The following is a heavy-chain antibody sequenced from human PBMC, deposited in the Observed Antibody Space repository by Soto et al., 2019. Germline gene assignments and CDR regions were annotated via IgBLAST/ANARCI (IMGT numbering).Heavy chain of an antibody. V-gene: IGHV3-48*03. CDR3: AREGGFDWFYP. CDR1: GFIFSDYE. Sequence: TGGSLRLSCEGSGFIFSDYEMNWVPQVPGKGLEWISYISISGTIIHYADSVKGRSTISRDNAKNSVYLQMNSLRVEDTAIYYCAREGGFDWFYPWGQGTLVTVSS. CDR2: ISISGTII. J-gene: IGHJ5*02.